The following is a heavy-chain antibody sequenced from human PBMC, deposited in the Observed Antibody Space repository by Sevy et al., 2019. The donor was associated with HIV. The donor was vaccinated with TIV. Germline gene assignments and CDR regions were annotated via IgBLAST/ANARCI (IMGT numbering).Heavy chain of an antibody. CDR1: GFTFRTFA. CDR2: ISDTGTST. V-gene: IGHV3-23*01. Sequence: GGSLRFSCAASGFTFRTFAMSWVRQAPGKGLQWVSSISDTGTSTYYADSVEGRFTISRDNSKKTLYLQMNSLRAEDTALYYCAKYAGDFPHLDYWGQGTLVTVSS. D-gene: IGHD7-27*01. J-gene: IGHJ4*02. CDR3: AKYAGDFPHLDY.